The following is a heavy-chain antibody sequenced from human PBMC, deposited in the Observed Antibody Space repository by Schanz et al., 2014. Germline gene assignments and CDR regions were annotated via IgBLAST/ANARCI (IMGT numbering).Heavy chain of an antibody. CDR2: IIPSLGLA. CDR3: ARVSMEFERRKSYYYDMAV. D-gene: IGHD3-10*01. Sequence: QVQLEQSGAEVKKPGASVKVSCKTSGYAFSDYGITWVRQAPGQGLEWMGRIIPSLGLAKYEQKFQDKVTITADTSTTTAYMELSGLRSEDTAVYYCARVSMEFERRKSYYYDMAVWGRGTTVTVSS. CDR1: GYAFSDYG. V-gene: IGHV1-69*04. J-gene: IGHJ6*03.